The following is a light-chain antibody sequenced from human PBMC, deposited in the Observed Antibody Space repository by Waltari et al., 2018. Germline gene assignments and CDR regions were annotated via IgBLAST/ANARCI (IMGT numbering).Light chain of an antibody. CDR3: GSYRSGSTFI. J-gene: IGLJ1*01. CDR2: EVS. CDR1: SSDICGYNG. V-gene: IGLV2-18*03. Sequence: QSALTQPPSVSKSLGQSVTISCTGTSSDICGYNGFSWYQEHSGTAPRLLIYEVSKRPSGFSDRFSGSKSGNTASLTTSGLQAEDEADYYCGSYRSGSTFIFGAGTRLTVL.